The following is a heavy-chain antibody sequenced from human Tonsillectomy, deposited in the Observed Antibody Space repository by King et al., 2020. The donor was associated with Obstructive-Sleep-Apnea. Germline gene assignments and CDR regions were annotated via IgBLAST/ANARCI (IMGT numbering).Heavy chain of an antibody. CDR2: IYYSVST. CDR1: GGSISSSSYY. CDR3: ASGYYYDSSGYYYGVDY. Sequence: QLQESGPGLVKPSETLSLTCTVSGGSISSSSYYWGWIRQPPGKGLEWIGSIYYSVSTYCNPSLKSRVTISVDTSKNQFSLKLSSVTAADTAVYYCASGYYYDSSGYYYGVDYWGQGTLVTVSS. D-gene: IGHD3-22*01. V-gene: IGHV4-39*07. J-gene: IGHJ4*02.